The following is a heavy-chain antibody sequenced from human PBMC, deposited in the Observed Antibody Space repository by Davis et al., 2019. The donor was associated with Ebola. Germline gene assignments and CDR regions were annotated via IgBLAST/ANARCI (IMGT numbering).Heavy chain of an antibody. V-gene: IGHV4-59*01. Sequence: PSETLSLTCTVSGGSISSYYWSCIRQPPGKGLEWIGYIYYSGSTNYNPSLKSRVTISVDTSKNQFSLKLSSVTAADTAVYYCASEGSSYWGQGTLVTVSS. CDR3: ASEGSSY. CDR1: GGSISSYY. CDR2: IYYSGST. J-gene: IGHJ4*02.